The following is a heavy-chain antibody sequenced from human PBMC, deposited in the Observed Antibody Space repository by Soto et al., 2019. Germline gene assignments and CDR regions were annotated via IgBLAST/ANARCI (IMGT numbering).Heavy chain of an antibody. V-gene: IGHV1-18*01. CDR1: GYTFTRYA. D-gene: IGHD2-21*02. Sequence: ASVKVSFKASGYTFTRYAMHWVLQAPGQMVEWMGWISAYNGNTNYAQKLQGRVTMTTDTSTSTAYMELRSLRSDDTAVYYCARPLAYCGGDCYTLRYYFDYWGQGTLVTVSS. J-gene: IGHJ4*02. CDR2: ISAYNGNT. CDR3: ARPLAYCGGDCYTLRYYFDY.